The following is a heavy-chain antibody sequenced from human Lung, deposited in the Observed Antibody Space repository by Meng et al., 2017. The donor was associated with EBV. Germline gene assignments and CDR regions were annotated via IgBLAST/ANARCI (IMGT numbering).Heavy chain of an antibody. Sequence: QVPLVQAGGEVKKPGASVKVSCKASEYTITDYYLHWARQAPGQGLEWMGRISPNSGNTGYAQKFQGRVTMTRNTSISTAYMELSSLRSGDTAVYYCARALGRFDPWGQGTLVTVSS. D-gene: IGHD3-16*01. CDR2: ISPNSGNT. V-gene: IGHV1-8*02. CDR3: ARALGRFDP. CDR1: EYTITDYY. J-gene: IGHJ5*02.